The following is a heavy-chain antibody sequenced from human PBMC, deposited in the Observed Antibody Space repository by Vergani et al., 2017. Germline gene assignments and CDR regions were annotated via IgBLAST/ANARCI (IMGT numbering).Heavy chain of an antibody. CDR1: GFMFRSYA. D-gene: IGHD6-19*01. CDR2: ISESGDKA. V-gene: IGHV3-23*01. Sequence: EVRLMDSGGGLVQPGGSLRLSCAASGFMFRSYAMSWVRQAPGKGLEWVCAISESGDKAYYADSVEGRFTISRDNSKNTVSVLLNSLRVDDTAVYYCAKVGRSEVAGTFGAFDIWGQGTMVTVSS. J-gene: IGHJ3*02. CDR3: AKVGRSEVAGTFGAFDI.